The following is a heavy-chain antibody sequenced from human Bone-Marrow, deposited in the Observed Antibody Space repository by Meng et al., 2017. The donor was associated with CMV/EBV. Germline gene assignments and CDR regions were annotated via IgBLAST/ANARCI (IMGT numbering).Heavy chain of an antibody. CDR2: TYSGDSGT. J-gene: IGHJ4*02. D-gene: IGHD3-3*01. CDR1: GFTFSSYA. V-gene: IGHV3-23*03. Sequence: GESLKISCAASGFTFSSYAMSWVRQTPGKGLEWVSVTYSGDSGTYYADSVKGRFTISRDNSKNTLYLQMTSLRAEDTAVYYCARIHYDSWSGYYRDYWGQGTLVTVSS. CDR3: ARIHYDSWSGYYRDY.